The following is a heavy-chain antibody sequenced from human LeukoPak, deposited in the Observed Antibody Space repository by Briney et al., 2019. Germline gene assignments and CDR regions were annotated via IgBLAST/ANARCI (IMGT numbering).Heavy chain of an antibody. V-gene: IGHV1-46*01. CDR3: AREEAVGAKFRHAFDI. CDR1: GYAFTRCY. J-gene: IGHJ3*02. Sequence: ASVKVSCKASGYAFTRCYMHWVRQAPGQGLEWMGIINPSGGSTSYAQKFQGRVTMTRDTSTSTVYMELSSLRSEDTAVYYCAREEAVGAKFRHAFDIWGQGTMVTVSS. CDR2: INPSGGST. D-gene: IGHD1-26*01.